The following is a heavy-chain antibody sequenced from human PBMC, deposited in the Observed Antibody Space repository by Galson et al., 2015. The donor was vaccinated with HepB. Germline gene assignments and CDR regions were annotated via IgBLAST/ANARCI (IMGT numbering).Heavy chain of an antibody. CDR3: ARDERERYYDSSGYYYYYYGMDV. CDR1: GFTVSSNY. CDR2: IYSGGST. D-gene: IGHD3-22*01. Sequence: SLRLSCAASGFTVSSNYMSWVRQAPGKGLEWVSVIYSGGSTYYADSVKGRFTISRDNSKNTLYLQMNSLRAEDTAVYYCARDERERYYDSSGYYYYYYGMDVWGQGTTVTVSS. V-gene: IGHV3-66*01. J-gene: IGHJ6*02.